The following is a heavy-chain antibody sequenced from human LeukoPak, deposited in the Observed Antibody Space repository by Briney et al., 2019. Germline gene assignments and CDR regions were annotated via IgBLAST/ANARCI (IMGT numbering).Heavy chain of an antibody. CDR3: AKGGGVIRSAFDY. J-gene: IGHJ4*02. Sequence: GGSLRLSCAASGFTFSTYAMNWVRQAPGKGLEWVSGISGSGGATYYADSVKGRFTISRDYSQNTLYVQMNSLRAEDTAVYYCAKGGGVIRSAFDYWGQGTLVTVSS. CDR2: ISGSGGAT. D-gene: IGHD3-10*01. V-gene: IGHV3-23*01. CDR1: GFTFSTYA.